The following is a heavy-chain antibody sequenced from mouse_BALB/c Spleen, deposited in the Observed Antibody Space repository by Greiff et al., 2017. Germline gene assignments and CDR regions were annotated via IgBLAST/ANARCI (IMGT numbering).Heavy chain of an antibody. J-gene: IGHJ2*01. Sequence: EVKVVESGGGLVKPGGSLKLSCAASGFTFSSYAMSWVRQSPEKRLEWVAEISSGGSYTYYPDTVTGRFTISRDNAKNTLYLEMSSLRSEDTAMYYCAREPRKGGTYFDYWGQGTTLTVSS. CDR1: GFTFSSYA. CDR2: ISSGGSYT. V-gene: IGHV5-9-4*01. CDR3: AREPRKGGTYFDY. D-gene: IGHD1-1*01.